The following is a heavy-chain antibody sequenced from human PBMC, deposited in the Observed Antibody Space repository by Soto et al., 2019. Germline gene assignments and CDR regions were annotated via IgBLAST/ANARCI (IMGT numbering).Heavy chain of an antibody. CDR2: IFYTGST. CDR3: AREGRGSGGMRDNWFDP. Sequence: QVQLQESGPGLVKPSQTLSLTCTVSGGSITSRSYYWNWIRQLPGKGLECIGYIFYTGSTYYNPSLKSRLTISIDTSKYQFSLKLSSVTAADTAVYYCAREGRGSGGMRDNWFDPWGQGTLVTVSS. CDR1: GGSITSRSYY. J-gene: IGHJ5*02. V-gene: IGHV4-31*03. D-gene: IGHD3-10*01.